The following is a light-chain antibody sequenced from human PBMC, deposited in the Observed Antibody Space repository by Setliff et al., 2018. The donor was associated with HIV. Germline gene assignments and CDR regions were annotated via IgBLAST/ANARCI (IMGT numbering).Light chain of an antibody. CDR2: DVS. J-gene: IGLJ1*01. Sequence: SGSPGQSITITCTGTSXXVGSYNLFSWYQQHPGKAPKPMIYDVSNRPSGVSNRFSGSKSGNTASLTISGLQAEGEGDYYCFSYAGSSTYVFRPGTKVTVL. CDR1: SXXVGSYNL. CDR3: FSYAGSSTYV. V-gene: IGLV2-23*02.